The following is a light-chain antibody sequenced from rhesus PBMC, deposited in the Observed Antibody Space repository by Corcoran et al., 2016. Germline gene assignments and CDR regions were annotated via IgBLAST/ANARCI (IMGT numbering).Light chain of an antibody. J-gene: IGKJ1*01. Sequence: DIQMTQSPSSLSASVGDTVTITCRASQGISSYLNWFQQKPGKAPKLLIYDVSNLESGVPSRFSDSGSGTDFQLTISSLQPEEFAAYYCLQHNSYPRTFGQGTKVEIK. CDR1: QGISSY. CDR2: DVS. V-gene: IGKV1-28*03. CDR3: LQHNSYPRT.